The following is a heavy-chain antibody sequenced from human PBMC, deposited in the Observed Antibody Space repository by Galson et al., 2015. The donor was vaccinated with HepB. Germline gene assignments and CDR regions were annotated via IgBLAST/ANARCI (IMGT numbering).Heavy chain of an antibody. CDR1: GFTFNSYA. CDR3: AKDRWPGTAMVT. J-gene: IGHJ4*02. Sequence: SLRLSCAASGFTFNSYAMSWARQAPGKGLEWVSVISGSGTGTHYADSVTGRFSISRDNSKNTVYLQMNSLRVEDTAVYYCAKDRWPGTAMVTWGQGTLVTVSS. V-gene: IGHV3-23*01. D-gene: IGHD5-18*01. CDR2: ISGSGTGT.